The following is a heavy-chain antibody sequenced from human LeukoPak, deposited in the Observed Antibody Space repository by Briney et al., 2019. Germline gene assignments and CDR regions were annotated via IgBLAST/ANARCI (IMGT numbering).Heavy chain of an antibody. V-gene: IGHV3-11*04. Sequence: GGSLRLSCAASGFTFSDYHMTWIRQAPGKGPEWVSYISSSGSTIYYADSVKGRFTISRDDAKNSLFLQMDSLRAEDTAVYYCGRGSDGRGGTYYYYYAMDVWGQGTTVTVSS. D-gene: IGHD2-15*01. CDR3: GRGSDGRGGTYYYYYAMDV. CDR2: ISSSGSTI. CDR1: GFTFSDYH. J-gene: IGHJ6*02.